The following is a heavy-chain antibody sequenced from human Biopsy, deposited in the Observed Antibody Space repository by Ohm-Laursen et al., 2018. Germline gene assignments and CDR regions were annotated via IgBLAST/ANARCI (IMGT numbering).Heavy chain of an antibody. D-gene: IGHD3-16*01. J-gene: IGHJ3*01. CDR1: GYAVNDYF. Sequence: ASVKVSCKGSGYAVNDYFLHWLRQAPGQGPEWMGWISPNSGGTNYAQKFQGRVNMTTDTSTSTVYLELRRLISDDTAVYYCARDIMNRIAGLVARSDVFDVWGQGTLVTVSS. V-gene: IGHV1-2*02. CDR3: ARDIMNRIAGLVARSDVFDV. CDR2: ISPNSGGT.